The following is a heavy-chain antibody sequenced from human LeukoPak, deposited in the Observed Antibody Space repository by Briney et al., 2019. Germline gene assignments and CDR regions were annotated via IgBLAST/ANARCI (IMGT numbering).Heavy chain of an antibody. CDR2: INPNSGGT. V-gene: IGHV1-2*02. J-gene: IGHJ5*02. D-gene: IGHD3-10*01. CDR1: GYTFTGYY. CDR3: ARAPLLLWFGELLNWFDP. Sequence: GASVKVSCKASGYTFTGYYMHWVRQAPGQGLEWMGWINPNSGGTNYAQKFQGRVTMTRDTSISTAYMELSRLRSDDTAVYYCARAPLLLWFGELLNWFDPWGQGTLVTVSS.